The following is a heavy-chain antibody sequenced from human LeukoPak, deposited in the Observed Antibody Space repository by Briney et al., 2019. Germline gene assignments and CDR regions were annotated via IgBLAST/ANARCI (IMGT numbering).Heavy chain of an antibody. CDR2: IYPGDSVT. CDR1: GYSSTSYW. Sequence: GESLKISCKGSGYSSTSYWIGWVRQMPGKGLEWMGIIYPGDSVTRYSPSFQGQVTISADKSISTAYLQWSSLKASDTAMYYCARHPNYYDSSGYHLDYWGQGTLVTVSS. D-gene: IGHD3-22*01. CDR3: ARHPNYYDSSGYHLDY. J-gene: IGHJ4*02. V-gene: IGHV5-51*01.